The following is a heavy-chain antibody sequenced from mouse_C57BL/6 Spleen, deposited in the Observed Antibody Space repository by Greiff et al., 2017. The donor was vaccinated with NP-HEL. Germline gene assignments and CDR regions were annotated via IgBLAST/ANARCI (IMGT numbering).Heavy chain of an antibody. V-gene: IGHV5-17*01. CDR2: ISSGSSTI. CDR1: GFTFSDYG. CDR3: ARQLRLPLFDY. D-gene: IGHD3-2*02. Sequence: EVKLVESGGGLVKPGGSLKLSCAASGFTFSDYGMHLVRQAPEKGLEWVAYISSGSSTIYYADTVKGRFTISRDNAKNTLFLQMTSLRSEDTAMYYCARQLRLPLFDYWGQGTTLTVSS. J-gene: IGHJ2*01.